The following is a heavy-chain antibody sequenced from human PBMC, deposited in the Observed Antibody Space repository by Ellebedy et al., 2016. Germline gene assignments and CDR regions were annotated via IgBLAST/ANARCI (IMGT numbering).Heavy chain of an antibody. CDR1: GFTFSSYW. V-gene: IGHV3-74*01. Sequence: LSLTCAASGFTFSSYWMHWVRQAPGKGLVCVSRINSDGSSTSYADSVKGRFTISRDNAQNTLFLQMNSLRAEDTAMYYCAKGYYYGMDVWGQGTTVTVS. CDR2: INSDGSST. J-gene: IGHJ6*02. CDR3: AKGYYYGMDV.